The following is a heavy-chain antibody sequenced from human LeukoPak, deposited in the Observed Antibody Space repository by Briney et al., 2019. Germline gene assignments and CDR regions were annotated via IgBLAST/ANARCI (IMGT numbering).Heavy chain of an antibody. CDR3: ASYPRYSSTPPFDY. J-gene: IGHJ4*02. D-gene: IGHD6-19*01. CDR2: INHNTGGT. V-gene: IGHV1-2*02. CDR1: GYTFTGQD. Sequence: ASVKVSCKASGYTFTGQDMHWLRQAPGQGLEWMGWINHNTGGTDYAQKFQGRVTMTRDTTISTAYMEQSRLTSDDTAVYYCASYPRYSSTPPFDYWGQGTLVTVSS.